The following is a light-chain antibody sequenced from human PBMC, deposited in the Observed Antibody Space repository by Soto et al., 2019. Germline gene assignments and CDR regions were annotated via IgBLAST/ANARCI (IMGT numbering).Light chain of an antibody. CDR3: QQRHTWPIT. Sequence: EVVLTQSPATLSLSPGERATLSCRASQSVTNYFAWYQQKPGQAPRLLLYDVSTRATGIPARFSGSGSGTDFTLTISSLEPEDSAIYYCQQRHTWPITFGQGTRLEIK. CDR2: DVS. CDR1: QSVTNY. J-gene: IGKJ5*01. V-gene: IGKV3-11*01.